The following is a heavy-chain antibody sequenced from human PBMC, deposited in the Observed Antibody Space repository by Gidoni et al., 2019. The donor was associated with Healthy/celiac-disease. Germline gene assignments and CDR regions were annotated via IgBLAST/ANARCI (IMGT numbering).Heavy chain of an antibody. Sequence: EVQLLESGGGLVQPGGSLRLSCAASGFTFSSYAMSWVRQAPGKGLAWVSAISGSGGSTYYADSVKGRFTISRDNSKNTLYLQMNSLRAEDTAVYYCAKIRGYSGYDFDYFDYWGQGTLVTVSS. CDR1: GFTFSSYA. V-gene: IGHV3-23*01. CDR2: ISGSGGST. J-gene: IGHJ4*02. D-gene: IGHD5-12*01. CDR3: AKIRGYSGYDFDYFDY.